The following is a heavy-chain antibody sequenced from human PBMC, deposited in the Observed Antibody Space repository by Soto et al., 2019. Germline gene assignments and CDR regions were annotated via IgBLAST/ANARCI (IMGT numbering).Heavy chain of an antibody. D-gene: IGHD5-12*01. CDR1: GGTFSSYT. J-gene: IGHJ4*02. CDR2: IIPILGIA. V-gene: IGHV1-69*02. CDR3: ARYNSGYAQNY. Sequence: QVQLVQSGAEVKKPGSSVKVSCKASGGTFSSYTISWVRQAPGQGLEWMGRIIPILGIANYAQKFQGRVTITADKSTSTAYMELSSLRSEDTAVYYCARYNSGYAQNYWGQGTLVTVSS.